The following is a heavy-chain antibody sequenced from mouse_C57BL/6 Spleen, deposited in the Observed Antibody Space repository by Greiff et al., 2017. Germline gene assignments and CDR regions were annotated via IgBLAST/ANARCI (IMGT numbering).Heavy chain of an antibody. J-gene: IGHJ2*01. V-gene: IGHV5-17*01. CDR3: ARPMRYGSSYLFDY. Sequence: DVPLVESGGGLVKPGGSLKLSCAASGFTFSDYGMHWVRQAPEKGLEWVAYISSGSSTIYYADTVKGRFTISRDNAKNTLFLQMTSLRSEDTAMYYCARPMRYGSSYLFDYWGQGTTLTVSS. D-gene: IGHD1-1*01. CDR2: ISSGSSTI. CDR1: GFTFSDYG.